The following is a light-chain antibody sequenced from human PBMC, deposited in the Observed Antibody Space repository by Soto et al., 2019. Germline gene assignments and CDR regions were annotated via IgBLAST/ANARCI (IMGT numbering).Light chain of an antibody. Sequence: SPATLSGSEGDRVTITCRASQTISSWLAWYQQKPGKAPKLLIYKASTLKSGVPSRFSGSGSGTEFTLTISSLQPDDFTPYYCPVSTIYLKAFAHVTKVDI. CDR2: KAS. CDR1: QTISSW. V-gene: IGKV1-5*03. J-gene: IGKJ1*01. CDR3: PVSTIYLKA.